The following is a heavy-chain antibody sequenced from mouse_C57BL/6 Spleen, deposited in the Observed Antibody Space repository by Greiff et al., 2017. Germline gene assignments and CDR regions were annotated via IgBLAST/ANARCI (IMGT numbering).Heavy chain of an antibody. Sequence: QVQLQQSGPELVKPGASVKISCKASGYSFTSYYIHWVKQRPGQGLEWIGWIYPGSGNTKYNENFKGKATLTADTSSSTAYMQLSSLTSEDSAVYYCARQGDPDAMDYWGQGTSVTVSS. J-gene: IGHJ4*01. CDR2: IYPGSGNT. CDR3: ARQGDPDAMDY. CDR1: GYSFTSYY. V-gene: IGHV1-66*01.